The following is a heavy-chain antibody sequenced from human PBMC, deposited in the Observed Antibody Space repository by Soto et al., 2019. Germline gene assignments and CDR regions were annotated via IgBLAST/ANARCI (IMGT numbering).Heavy chain of an antibody. D-gene: IGHD2-15*01. CDR3: ARVTGYCSGGSCYPPTLYYYYYYGMDV. CDR2: INHSGST. Sequence: PSETLSLTCAVYGGSFSGYYWSWIRQPPGKGLEWIGEINHSGSTNYNPSLKSRVTISVDTSKNQFSLKLSSVTAADTAVYYCARVTGYCSGGSCYPPTLYYYYYYGMDVWGQGTTVTVS. J-gene: IGHJ6*02. CDR1: GGSFSGYY. V-gene: IGHV4-34*01.